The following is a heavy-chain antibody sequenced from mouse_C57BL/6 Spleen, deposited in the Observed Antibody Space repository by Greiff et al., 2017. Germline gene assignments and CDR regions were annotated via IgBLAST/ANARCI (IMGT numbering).Heavy chain of an antibody. J-gene: IGHJ4*01. Sequence: VQLQQSGPELVKPGASVKISCKASGYSFTGYYMNWVKQSPEKSLEWIGEINPSTGGTTYNQKFKAKATLTVDKSSSTAYMQLKSLTSEDSAVYYCARSGSSHYYAMDYWGQGTSGTVSS. D-gene: IGHD1-1*01. CDR3: ARSGSSHYYAMDY. CDR1: GYSFTGYY. V-gene: IGHV1-42*01. CDR2: INPSTGGT.